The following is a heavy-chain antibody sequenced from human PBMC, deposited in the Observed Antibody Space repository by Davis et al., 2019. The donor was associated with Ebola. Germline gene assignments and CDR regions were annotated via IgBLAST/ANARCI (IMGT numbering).Heavy chain of an antibody. V-gene: IGHV1-69*04. CDR2: IIPILGIA. CDR1: GGTFSSYA. Sequence: SVKVSCKASGGTFSSYAISWVRQAPGQGLEWMGRIIPILGIANYAQKFQGRVTITADKSTSTAYMELSSLRSEDTAVYYCARAGSSWSYFDYWGQGTLVTVSS. J-gene: IGHJ4*02. D-gene: IGHD6-13*01. CDR3: ARAGSSWSYFDY.